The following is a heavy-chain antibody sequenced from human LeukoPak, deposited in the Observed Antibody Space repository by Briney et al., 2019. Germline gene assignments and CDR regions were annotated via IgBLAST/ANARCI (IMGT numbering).Heavy chain of an antibody. CDR2: IYSGGKT. CDR1: GFTVSSNS. V-gene: IGHV3-53*01. Sequence: GGSLRLSCTVSGFTVSSNSWSWVRQAPGKGLEWVSFIYSGGKTHSSDSVKGRFTISRDNSKNTLYLQMSSLRAEVTAIYYCARRAGEYSHPYDYWGQGTLVTVSS. CDR3: ARRAGEYSHPYDY. D-gene: IGHD2-15*01. J-gene: IGHJ4*02.